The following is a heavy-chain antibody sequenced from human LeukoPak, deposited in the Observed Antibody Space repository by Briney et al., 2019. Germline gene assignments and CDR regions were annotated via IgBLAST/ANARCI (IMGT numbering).Heavy chain of an antibody. CDR2: IYYSGST. CDR3: ARALTLGDDAFDI. D-gene: IGHD3-10*01. J-gene: IGHJ3*02. V-gene: IGHV4-30-4*08. Sequence: SETLSLTCTVSGGSISRGDYYWSWIRQPPGKGLEWIGYIYYSGSTYYNPSLKSRVTISVDTSKNQFSLKLSSVTAADTAVYYCARALTLGDDAFDIWGQGTMVTVSS. CDR1: GGSISRGDYY.